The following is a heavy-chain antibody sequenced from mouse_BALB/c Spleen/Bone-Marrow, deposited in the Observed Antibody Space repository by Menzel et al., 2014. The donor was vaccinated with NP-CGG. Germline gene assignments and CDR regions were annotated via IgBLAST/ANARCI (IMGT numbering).Heavy chain of an antibody. V-gene: IGHV6-6*02. Sequence: EVMLVESGGGLVQPGGSMKLSCVASGFTFSNYWMNWVRQSPEKAPEWVAEIRLKSNNYATYYAESVKGRFTISRDDSKSSVYLQMNNLRAEDTGIYYCAGGGFYFDYWGQGTTLTVSS. CDR2: IRLKSNNYAT. CDR3: AGGGFYFDY. J-gene: IGHJ2*01. CDR1: GFTFSNYW.